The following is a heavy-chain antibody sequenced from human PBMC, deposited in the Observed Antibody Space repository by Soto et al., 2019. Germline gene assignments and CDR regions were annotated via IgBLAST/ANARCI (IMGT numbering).Heavy chain of an antibody. J-gene: IGHJ3*02. Sequence: QVQLVQSGAEVKKPGSSVKVSCKASGSTFSSYAISWVRQAPGQGLEWMGGIIPIFGTANYAQKFQGRVTITADKSTSTAYMELSSLRSEDTAVYYCARDSVYSGSYAPLGAFDIWGQGTMVTVSS. D-gene: IGHD1-26*01. CDR1: GSTFSSYA. CDR2: IIPIFGTA. V-gene: IGHV1-69*06. CDR3: ARDSVYSGSYAPLGAFDI.